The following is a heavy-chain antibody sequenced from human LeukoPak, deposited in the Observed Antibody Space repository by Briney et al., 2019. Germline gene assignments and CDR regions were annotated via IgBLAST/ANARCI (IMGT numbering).Heavy chain of an antibody. D-gene: IGHD1-26*01. V-gene: IGHV1-69*05. J-gene: IGHJ4*02. Sequence: GSSVKVSCKASGGTFSSYAISWVRQAPGQRLEWMGGIIPIFGTANYAQKFQGRVTITTDESTSTAYMGLSSLRSEDTAVYYCARDSSVVGATSRYFDYWGQGTLVTVSS. CDR1: GGTFSSYA. CDR2: IIPIFGTA. CDR3: ARDSSVVGATSRYFDY.